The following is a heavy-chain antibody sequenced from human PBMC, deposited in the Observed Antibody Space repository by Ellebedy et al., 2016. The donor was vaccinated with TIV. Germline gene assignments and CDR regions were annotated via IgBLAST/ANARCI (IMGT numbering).Heavy chain of an antibody. CDR1: GFTFDDYG. Sequence: GESLKISCAASGFTFDDYGMSWVRQAPGKGLEWVSSVNWSGDSTAYADSVKGRFTISRDNAKNSLYLHVNSLRAEDTALYFCAREHYDSSGYYYLNYFDHWGQGTLVTVSS. D-gene: IGHD3-22*01. CDR2: VNWSGDST. CDR3: AREHYDSSGYYYLNYFDH. J-gene: IGHJ4*02. V-gene: IGHV3-20*04.